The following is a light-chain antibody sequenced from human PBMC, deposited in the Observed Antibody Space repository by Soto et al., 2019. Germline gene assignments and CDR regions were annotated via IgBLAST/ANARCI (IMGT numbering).Light chain of an antibody. V-gene: IGLV2-14*03. Sequence: QSALTQPASVSGSPGQSITISCTGTSSDVGGYNYVSWYQHHPGKAPKLMIYDVSNRPSGVSNRFSGSKSDNTASLTISGLRPEDGAAYYGGSPTPTNPGIFGVGTTL. CDR2: DVS. CDR1: SSDVGGYNY. CDR3: GSPTPTNPGI. J-gene: IGLJ2*01.